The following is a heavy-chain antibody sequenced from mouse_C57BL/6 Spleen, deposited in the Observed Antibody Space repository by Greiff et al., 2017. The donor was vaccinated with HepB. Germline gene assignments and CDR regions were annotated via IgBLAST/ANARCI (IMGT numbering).Heavy chain of an antibody. V-gene: IGHV5-4*01. J-gene: IGHJ1*03. CDR2: ISDGGSYT. CDR1: GFTFSSYA. CDR3: ARDNYYGSHWYFDG. D-gene: IGHD1-1*01. Sequence: EVKLVESGGGLVKPGGSLKLSCAASGFTFSSYAMSWVRQTPEKRLEWVATISDGGSYTYYPDNVKGRFTISRDNAKNNLYLQMSHLKSEDTAMYYCARDNYYGSHWYFDGWGTGTTVTVSS.